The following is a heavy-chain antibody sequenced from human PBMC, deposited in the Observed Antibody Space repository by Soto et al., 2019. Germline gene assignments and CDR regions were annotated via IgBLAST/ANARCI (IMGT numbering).Heavy chain of an antibody. V-gene: IGHV4-31*03. CDR2: IYYSGST. Sequence: PSETLSLTCTVSGGSISSGGYYWSWIRQHPGKGLEWIGYIYYSGSTYYNPSLKSRVTISVDTSKNQFSLKLSSVTAADTAVYYCARDARSYCSGGSCSENFGYWGQGTLVTVSS. D-gene: IGHD2-15*01. CDR3: ARDARSYCSGGSCSENFGY. CDR1: GGSISSGGYY. J-gene: IGHJ4*02.